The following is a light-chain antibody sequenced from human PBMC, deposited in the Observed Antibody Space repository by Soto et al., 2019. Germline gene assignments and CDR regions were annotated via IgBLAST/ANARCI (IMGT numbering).Light chain of an antibody. Sequence: IQLTQSPSSLSASVGDRVTITCRASQDISINLAWYHQIPGKAPKVLISGASAVQTGVPSEFSGSGSGTDFTRTISSLQPEHFATYYCQQLHSYPYTFGQGTKLEI. J-gene: IGKJ2*01. CDR2: GAS. CDR3: QQLHSYPYT. CDR1: QDISIN. V-gene: IGKV1-9*01.